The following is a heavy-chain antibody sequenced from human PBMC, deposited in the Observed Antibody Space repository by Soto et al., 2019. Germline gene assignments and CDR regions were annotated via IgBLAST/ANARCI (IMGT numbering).Heavy chain of an antibody. D-gene: IGHD4-17*01. J-gene: IGHJ4*02. Sequence: GGSLRLSCAASGFTFSDYYMSWIRQAPGKGLEWVSYISSSGSTIYYADSVKGRFTISRDNAKNSLYLQMNSLRAEDTAVYYCARFLRWQSVLFDYWGQGTLVTVSS. CDR1: GFTFSDYY. CDR2: ISSSGSTI. V-gene: IGHV3-11*01. CDR3: ARFLRWQSVLFDY.